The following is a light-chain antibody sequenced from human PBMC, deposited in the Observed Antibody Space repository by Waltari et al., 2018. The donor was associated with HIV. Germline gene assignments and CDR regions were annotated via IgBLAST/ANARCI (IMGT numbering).Light chain of an antibody. J-gene: IGLJ2*01. CDR1: SSDIGYFNY. CDR3: AAYAGNNIVI. CDR2: DVN. Sequence: QSALTQPPSASGSPGQSVTVSCTGTSSDIGYFNYVSWYQQHPGKAPKLLIYDVNKRPAGVPDRFSAAKSGATASLTVSGLLAEDEADYYCAAYAGNNIVIFGGVTKVTV. V-gene: IGLV2-8*01.